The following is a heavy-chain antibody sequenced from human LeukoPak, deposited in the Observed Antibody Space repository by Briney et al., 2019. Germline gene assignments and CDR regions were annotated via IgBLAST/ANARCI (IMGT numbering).Heavy chain of an antibody. CDR3: AKQKGTTAGSMDV. J-gene: IGHJ6*04. CDR2: ISYNGGSI. CDR1: GFTFSDYA. D-gene: IGHD4-11*01. Sequence: GGSLRLSCAASGFTFSDYAMSWVRQAPGKGLEWASGISYNGGSIYYVDSVKGRFTISRDNSKNTLYLQMNSLRAEATAIYYCAKQKGTTAGSMDVWGKGTTVTVSS. V-gene: IGHV3-23*01.